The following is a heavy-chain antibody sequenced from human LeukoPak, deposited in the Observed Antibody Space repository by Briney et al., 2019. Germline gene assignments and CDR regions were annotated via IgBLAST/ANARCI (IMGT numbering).Heavy chain of an antibody. CDR3: ARKSGSDAFDI. CDR2: IYYRGRT. D-gene: IGHD2-15*01. CDR1: GDSISTTDYY. V-gene: IGHV4-39*01. Sequence: SETLSLTCTVSGDSISTTDYYWGWIRQPPGKGLEWIGSIYYRGRTYYTPSLNTRVSISVDTSKNQFSLNLNSVTAADTAVYYCARKSGSDAFDIWGQGTMVTVSS. J-gene: IGHJ3*02.